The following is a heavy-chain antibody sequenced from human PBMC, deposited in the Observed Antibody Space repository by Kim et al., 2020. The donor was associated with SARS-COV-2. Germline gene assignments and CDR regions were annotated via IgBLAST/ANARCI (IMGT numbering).Heavy chain of an antibody. Sequence: GGSLRLSCAASGFTFSAYAMNWVRQAPGKGLEWVSSISSISSYIYYADSVKGRFTISRDNAKNSLYLQMNSLRAEDTAVYYCARDDCSTTSCRKSMDYWGQGTLVTVSS. CDR1: GFTFSAYA. D-gene: IGHD2-2*01. J-gene: IGHJ4*02. V-gene: IGHV3-21*01. CDR3: ARDDCSTTSCRKSMDY. CDR2: ISSISSYI.